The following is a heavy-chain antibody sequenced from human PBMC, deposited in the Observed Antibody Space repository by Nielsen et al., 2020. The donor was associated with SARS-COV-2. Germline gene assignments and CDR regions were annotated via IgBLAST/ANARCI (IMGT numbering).Heavy chain of an antibody. Sequence: WVRQAPGQGLEWMGIISPSGGSTSYAQKFQGRVTMTRDTSTSTVYMELSSLRSEDTAAYYCARRGYSYGYYYYYYMDVWGKGTTVTVSS. CDR2: ISPSGGST. V-gene: IGHV1-46*01. D-gene: IGHD5-18*01. J-gene: IGHJ6*03. CDR3: ARRGYSYGYYYYYYMDV.